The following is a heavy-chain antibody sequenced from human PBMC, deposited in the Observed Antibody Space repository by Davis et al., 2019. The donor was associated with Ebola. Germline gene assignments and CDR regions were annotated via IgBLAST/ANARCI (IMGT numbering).Heavy chain of an antibody. V-gene: IGHV4-59*08. CDR3: ARHAPGVTSAGTEWFDP. CDR2: IYYSGST. D-gene: IGHD6-13*01. Sequence: SETLSLTCIVSGGSISTYYWSWIRQPPGKGLEWIGFIYYSGSTNYNPSLKSRVTISVDTSKNQFSLKMRSVTAADTAVYYCARHAPGVTSAGTEWFDPWGQGTLVTVSS. CDR1: GGSISTYY. J-gene: IGHJ5*01.